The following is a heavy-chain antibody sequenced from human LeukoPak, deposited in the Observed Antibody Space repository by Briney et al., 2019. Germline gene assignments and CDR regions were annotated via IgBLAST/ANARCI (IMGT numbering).Heavy chain of an antibody. J-gene: IGHJ4*02. CDR3: AKGTYSSSPRDY. D-gene: IGHD6-6*01. CDR1: GFTFSSCA. CDR2: ISGSGGST. V-gene: IGHV3-23*01. Sequence: SGGSLRLSCAASGFTFSSCAMSWVRQAPGKGLEWVSAISGSGGSTYYAGSVKGRFTIPRDNSKNTLFLQMNSLRAEDTAVYYCAKGTYSSSPRDYWGQGTLVTVSS.